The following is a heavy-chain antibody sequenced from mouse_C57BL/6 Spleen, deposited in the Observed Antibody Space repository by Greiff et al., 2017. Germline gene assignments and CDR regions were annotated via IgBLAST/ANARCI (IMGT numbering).Heavy chain of an antibody. J-gene: IGHJ2*01. Sequence: EVKLVESGGGLVKPGGSLKLSCAASGFTFSSYAMSWVRQTPEKRLEWVATISDGGSYTYYPDNVKGRFTISRDNARNNLYLQMSHLKSEETAMYYCAREGVYYFDYWGQGTTLTVSS. CDR1: GFTFSSYA. CDR3: AREGVYYFDY. V-gene: IGHV5-4*01. CDR2: ISDGGSYT.